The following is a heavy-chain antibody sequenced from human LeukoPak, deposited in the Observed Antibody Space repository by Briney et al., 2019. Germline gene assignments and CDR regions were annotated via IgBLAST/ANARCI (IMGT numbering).Heavy chain of an antibody. CDR1: GFTFSSYA. Sequence: GGSLRLSCAASGFTFSSYAMSWVRQAPGKGLEWVSAISGSGGSTYYADSVKGRFTISRDNSKNTLYLQMNTLRAEDTAVYYCAKFGVPAYSYYFDSWGQGTLVTVSS. D-gene: IGHD3-10*01. J-gene: IGHJ4*02. CDR3: AKFGVPAYSYYFDS. V-gene: IGHV3-23*01. CDR2: ISGSGGST.